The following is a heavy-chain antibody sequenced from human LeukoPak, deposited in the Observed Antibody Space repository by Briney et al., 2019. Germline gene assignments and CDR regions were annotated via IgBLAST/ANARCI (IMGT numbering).Heavy chain of an antibody. CDR3: ARGYRRDSSGYYRPTPLGGY. D-gene: IGHD3-22*01. V-gene: IGHV1-8*01. CDR2: MNPNSGNT. Sequence: ASVKVSCKASGYTFTIYDINWVRQATGQGLEWMGWMNPNSGNTGYAQKFQGRVTMTRNTSISTAYMELSSLRSEDTAVYYCARGYRRDSSGYYRPTPLGGYWGQGTLVTVSS. J-gene: IGHJ4*02. CDR1: GYTFTIYD.